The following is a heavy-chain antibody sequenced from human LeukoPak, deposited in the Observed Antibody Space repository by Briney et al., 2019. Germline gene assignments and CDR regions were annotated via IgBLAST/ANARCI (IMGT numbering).Heavy chain of an antibody. CDR1: GGSISSSGYY. CDR3: ARDGGTVTHFVY. V-gene: IGHV4-31*01. J-gene: IGHJ4*02. CDR2: IYYNSNT. D-gene: IGHD4-17*01. Sequence: SETLSLTCTVSGGSISSSGYYWIRLPPRPGKGLEWVVYIYYNSNTYYNPSLKSPIAISVDKTQNQFSLRLTSVTAADTDVSYCARDGGTVTHFVYSGQGTLVTVSS.